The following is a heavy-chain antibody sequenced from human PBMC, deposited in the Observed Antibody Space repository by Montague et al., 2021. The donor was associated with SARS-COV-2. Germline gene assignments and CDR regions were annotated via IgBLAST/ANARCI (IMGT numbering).Heavy chain of an antibody. D-gene: IGHD4-23*01. Sequence: TLSLACTVPGGSISSGGYYWSWIRQHPGKGLEWIGYIYYSGSTYYNPSLKRRVTISVDTSKNQFSLKLSSVTAADTAVYYCASTYGGNLGYYYYYMDVWGKGTTVTVSS. CDR2: IYYSGST. V-gene: IGHV4-31*03. CDR3: ASTYGGNLGYYYYYMDV. J-gene: IGHJ6*03. CDR1: GGSISSGGYY.